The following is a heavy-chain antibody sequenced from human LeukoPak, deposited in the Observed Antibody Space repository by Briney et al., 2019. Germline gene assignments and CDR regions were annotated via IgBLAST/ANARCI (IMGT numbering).Heavy chain of an antibody. D-gene: IGHD3-22*01. CDR1: GFTFSSYW. J-gene: IGHJ4*02. CDR2: IKQDGSEK. V-gene: IGHV3-7*01. Sequence: PGGSLRLSCAASGFTFSSYWMSWVRQGPGKGVEWVANIKQDGSEKYYVDSVKGRFTISRDNAKNLLYLQMNSLRAEDTAVYYCARAWGLYYYDSSGPYYFDYWGQGTLVTVSS. CDR3: ARAWGLYYYDSSGPYYFDY.